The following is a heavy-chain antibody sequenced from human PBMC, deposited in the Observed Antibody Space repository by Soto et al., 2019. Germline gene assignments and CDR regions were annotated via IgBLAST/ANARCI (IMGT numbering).Heavy chain of an antibody. CDR1: GCSISSGGYY. CDR2: IYYSGST. D-gene: IGHD6-13*01. J-gene: IGHJ4*02. V-gene: IGHV4-31*03. CDR3: ARSFGVAAAGPFDY. Sequence: SLTCTVSGCSISSGGYYWSWIRQHPWKGLEWIGYIYYSGSTYYNPSLKRRVTISVDTSKNQFSLKVSSVTAGDKAVYYWARSFGVAAAGPFDYWGQGTLVNVSS.